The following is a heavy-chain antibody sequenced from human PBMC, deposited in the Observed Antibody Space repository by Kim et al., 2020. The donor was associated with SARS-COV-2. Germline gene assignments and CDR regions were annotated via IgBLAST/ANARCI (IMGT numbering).Heavy chain of an antibody. J-gene: IGHJ4*02. CDR1: GFTFSSYW. CDR3: ARVEPTIGGEIGY. V-gene: IGHV3-74*01. D-gene: IGHD3-16*01. Sequence: GGSLRLSCAASGFTFSSYWMHWVRQAPGKGLVWVSRINSDGSSTSYADSVKGRFTISRDNAKNTLYLQMNSLRAEDTAVYFCARVEPTIGGEIGYWGQGTLDTVSS. CDR2: INSDGSST.